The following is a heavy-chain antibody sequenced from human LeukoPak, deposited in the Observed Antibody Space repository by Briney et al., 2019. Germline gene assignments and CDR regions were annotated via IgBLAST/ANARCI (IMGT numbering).Heavy chain of an antibody. Sequence: GGSLRLSCAASGFTFDNYGMSWVRQVPGKGLEWVSSINANGGSTAYADSVRGRFTISRDNAKNSLYLQMNNLRAEDTAFYYCVRHDFWSGFKVGDYWGQGTLVTVSS. CDR3: VRHDFWSGFKVGDY. D-gene: IGHD3-3*01. J-gene: IGHJ4*02. CDR1: GFTFDNYG. CDR2: INANGGST. V-gene: IGHV3-20*04.